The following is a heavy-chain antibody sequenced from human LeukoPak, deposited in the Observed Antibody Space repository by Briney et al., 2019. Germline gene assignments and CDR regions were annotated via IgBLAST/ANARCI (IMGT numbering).Heavy chain of an antibody. CDR2: IYHSGST. CDR3: ARGPPWGWYFDL. J-gene: IGHJ2*01. CDR1: GGSISSGGYS. Sequence: SQTLSLTCAVSGGSISSGGYSWSWIRQPPGKGLEWIGYIYHSGSTYYNPSLKSRVTISVDRSKNQFSLKLSSVTAADTAVYYCARGPPWGWYFDLWGRGTLVTVSS. V-gene: IGHV4-30-2*01. D-gene: IGHD7-27*01.